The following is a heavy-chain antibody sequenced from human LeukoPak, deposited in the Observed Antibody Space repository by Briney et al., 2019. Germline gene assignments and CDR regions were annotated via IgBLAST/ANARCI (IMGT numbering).Heavy chain of an antibody. D-gene: IGHD3-16*02. J-gene: IGHJ4*02. CDR1: GYTFTSHG. V-gene: IGHV1-18*01. CDR2: VSGYNGNT. CDR3: ARDRPVMITFGGVIIAAY. Sequence: ASVKVSCKTSGYTFTSHGINWLRQAPGQGLEWMGWVSGYNGNTDYAQKFQGRVTMTTDRSTNTVYMELRSLGSDDTAVYYCARDRPVMITFGGVIIAAYWGRGTLVSVSS.